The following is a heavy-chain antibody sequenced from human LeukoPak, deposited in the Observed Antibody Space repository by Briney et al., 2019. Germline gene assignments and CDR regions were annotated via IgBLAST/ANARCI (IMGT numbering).Heavy chain of an antibody. Sequence: PGGSLKLSCAASGFXFSGSAIHWVRQASGKGLEWVGRIRSKANSYATAYAASVKGRFTISRDDSKNTAYLQMNSLKTEDTAVYYCTTPGIAAASPNWFDPWGQGTLVTVSS. CDR1: GFXFSGSA. D-gene: IGHD6-13*01. CDR2: IRSKANSYAT. J-gene: IGHJ5*02. CDR3: TTPGIAAASPNWFDP. V-gene: IGHV3-73*01.